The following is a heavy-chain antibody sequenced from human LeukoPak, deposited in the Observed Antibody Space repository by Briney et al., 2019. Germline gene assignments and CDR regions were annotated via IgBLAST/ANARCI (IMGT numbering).Heavy chain of an antibody. V-gene: IGHV4-31*03. CDR2: IYYSGST. J-gene: IGHJ5*02. CDR1: GGSISSGDYY. CDR3: ARGGAFGVRYFDWIHEPNWFDP. Sequence: ASETLSLTCTVSGGSISSGDYYWSWIRQHPGKVLDWIGYIYYSGSTYYNPSLKSRVTISVDTSKNQFSLKLSSVTAADTAVYYCARGGAFGVRYFDWIHEPNWFDPWGQGTLVTVSS. D-gene: IGHD3-9*01.